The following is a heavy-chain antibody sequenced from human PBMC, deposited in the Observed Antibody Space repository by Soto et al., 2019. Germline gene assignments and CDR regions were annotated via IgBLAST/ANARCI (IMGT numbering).Heavy chain of an antibody. V-gene: IGHV1-3*01. D-gene: IGHD4-17*01. CDR1: GYTFTSYA. CDR3: PRVRTTALPDY. CDR2: INAGNGNT. J-gene: IGHJ4*02. Sequence: QVQLVQSGAEVKKPGASVKVSCKASGYTFTSYAMHWVRQAPGQRLEWMGWINAGNGNTKYSQKFQGRVTITRDTSASTAYMELSSLRSEDTTVYYCPRVRTTALPDYWGQRTLVTVSS.